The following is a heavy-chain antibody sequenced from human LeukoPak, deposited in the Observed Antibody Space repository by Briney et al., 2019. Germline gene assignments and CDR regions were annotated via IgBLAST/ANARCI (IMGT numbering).Heavy chain of an antibody. Sequence: PGGSLRPSCAASGFTFSSYATHWVRQAPGKGLEWVAVISYDGSNKYYADSVKGRFTISRDNSKNTLYLQMNSLRAEDTAVYYCARAVLRSLFDPWGQGTLVTVPS. CDR2: ISYDGSNK. CDR1: GFTFSSYA. CDR3: ARAVLRSLFDP. D-gene: IGHD3-3*01. V-gene: IGHV3-30-3*01. J-gene: IGHJ5*02.